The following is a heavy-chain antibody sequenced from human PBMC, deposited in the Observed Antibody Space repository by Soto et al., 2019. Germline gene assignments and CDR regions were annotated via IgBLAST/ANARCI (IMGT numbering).Heavy chain of an antibody. D-gene: IGHD5-18*01. CDR2: ISYGGGTT. CDR3: ARDGGYSYGPFDY. CDR1: EFTFSNYA. Sequence: PGGSLRLSCAASEFTFSNYAMSWVRQAPGKGLEWVSAISYGGGTTYYADSVKGRFTISRDNSKNTLYLQMNSLRAEDTAVYYCARDGGYSYGPFDYWGQGTLVTVSS. J-gene: IGHJ4*02. V-gene: IGHV3-23*01.